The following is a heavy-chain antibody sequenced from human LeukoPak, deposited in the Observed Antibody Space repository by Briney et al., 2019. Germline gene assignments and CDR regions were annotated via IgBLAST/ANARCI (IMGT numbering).Heavy chain of an antibody. CDR2: IYHSGST. V-gene: IGHV4-30-2*01. Sequence: PSETLSLTCAVSGGSISSGGYSWRWIRQPPGKGLEWIGYIYHSGSTYYNPSLKSRVTISVDRSKNQFSLKLSSVTAADTAVYYCARVSQNYGAAHWGQGTLVTVSS. J-gene: IGHJ4*02. CDR3: ARVSQNYGAAH. D-gene: IGHD1-7*01. CDR1: GGSISSGGYS.